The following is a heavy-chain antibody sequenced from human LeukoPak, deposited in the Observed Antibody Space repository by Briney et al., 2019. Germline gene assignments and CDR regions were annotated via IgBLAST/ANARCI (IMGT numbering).Heavy chain of an antibody. CDR3: ARSRMITFGGVIVPEYYFDY. J-gene: IGHJ4*02. V-gene: IGHV4-4*07. Sequence: PSETLSLTCTVSGGSISSYYWSWIRQPAGKGLEWIGRIYTSGSTNYNPSLKSRVTMPVDTTKNQFSLKLSSVTAADTAVDYCARSRMITFGGVIVPEYYFDYWGQGTLVTVSS. CDR2: IYTSGST. D-gene: IGHD3-16*02. CDR1: GGSISSYY.